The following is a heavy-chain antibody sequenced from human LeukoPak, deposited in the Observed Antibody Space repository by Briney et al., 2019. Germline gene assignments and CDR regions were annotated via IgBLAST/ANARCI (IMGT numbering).Heavy chain of an antibody. CDR2: INPRDGST. Sequence: ASVKVSCKASGYTFTSYYIHWVRQAPGQGLEWMGIINPRDGSTRYAQKFQGRVTMTRDMSTNTVYLELSSLRSEDTAVYYCAREYYYYDSSGYSYQERAFAIWGQGTMVTVSS. D-gene: IGHD3-22*01. J-gene: IGHJ3*02. V-gene: IGHV1-46*01. CDR3: AREYYYYDSSGYSYQERAFAI. CDR1: GYTFTSYY.